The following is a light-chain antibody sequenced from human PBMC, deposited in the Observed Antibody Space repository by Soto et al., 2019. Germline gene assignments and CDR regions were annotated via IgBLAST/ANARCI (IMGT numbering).Light chain of an antibody. V-gene: IGKV1-5*01. CDR3: LQQYNYPRT. J-gene: IGKJ1*01. CDR1: QSASTF. Sequence: DIQMTQSPSTLSASVGDRVTITCRASQSASTFLAWYQQKPGQAPKLLIYDASTLQSGVPSRFSGSGSGTDFTLTISSLQPEDYATYYCLQQYNYPRTFGQGTKVDIK. CDR2: DAS.